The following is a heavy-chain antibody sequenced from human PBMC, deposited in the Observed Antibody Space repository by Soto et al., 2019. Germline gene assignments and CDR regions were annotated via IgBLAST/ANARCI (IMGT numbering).Heavy chain of an antibody. CDR3: AHSGVDYYGSGSHTGHYYYYYYYMDV. V-gene: IGHV2-5*02. J-gene: IGHJ6*03. Sequence: SGPTLVKPTQTLTLTCTFSGFSLSTSGVGVGWIRQPPGKALEWLALIYWDDDKRYSPSLKSRLTITKDTSKNQVVLTMTNMDPVDTATYYCAHSGVDYYGSGSHTGHYYYYYYYMDVWGKGTTVTVSS. CDR1: GFSLSTSGVG. CDR2: IYWDDDK. D-gene: IGHD3-10*01.